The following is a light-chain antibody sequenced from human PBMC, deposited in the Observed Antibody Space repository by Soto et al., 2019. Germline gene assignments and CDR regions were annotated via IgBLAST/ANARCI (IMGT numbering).Light chain of an antibody. CDR2: GAT. V-gene: IGKV1-17*03. CDR3: LQHNRYPWT. J-gene: IGKJ1*01. Sequence: GARVTISCRTSQDITNYLVWFQQKPGKVPERLIYGATNLQSGVPSRFSGSGSGTEFTLTISSLQPEDFATYYCLQHNRYPWTFGQGTKV. CDR1: QDITNY.